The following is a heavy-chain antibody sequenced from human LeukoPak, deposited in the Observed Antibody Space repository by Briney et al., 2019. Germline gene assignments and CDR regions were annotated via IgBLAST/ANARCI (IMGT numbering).Heavy chain of an antibody. J-gene: IGHJ3*02. Sequence: PSETLSLTCTVSGGSISSYYWSWIRQPPGKGLEWIGYIYYSGSTNYNPSLKSRVTISVDTSKNQFSLKLSSVTAADTAVYYCARGDYYYDSSGLRNAFDIWGQGTMVTVSS. CDR2: IYYSGST. CDR1: GGSISSYY. CDR3: ARGDYYYDSSGLRNAFDI. V-gene: IGHV4-59*12. D-gene: IGHD3-22*01.